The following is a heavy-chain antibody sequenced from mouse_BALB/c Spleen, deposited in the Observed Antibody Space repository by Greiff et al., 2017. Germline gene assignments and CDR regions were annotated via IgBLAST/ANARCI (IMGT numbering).Heavy chain of an antibody. CDR1: GFTFSSYG. CDR3: ARHKDTAMDY. V-gene: IGHV5-6*01. CDR2: ISSGGSYT. Sequence: EVQVVESGGDLVKPGGSLKLSCAASGFTFSSYGMSWVRQTPDKRLEWVATISSGGSYTYYPDSVKGRFTISRDNAKNTLYLQMSSLKSEDTAMYCCARHKDTAMDYWGQGTSVTVSS. J-gene: IGHJ4*01. D-gene: IGHD1-3*01.